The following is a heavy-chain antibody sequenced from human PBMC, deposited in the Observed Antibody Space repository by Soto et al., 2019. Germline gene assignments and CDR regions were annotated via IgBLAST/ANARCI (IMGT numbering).Heavy chain of an antibody. J-gene: IGHJ4*02. D-gene: IGHD2-2*01. CDR1: GCSFTTYW. V-gene: IGHV5-51*01. Sequence: LGESLKISCKGSGCSFTTYWIGWVRQMPGKGLEWMGIIYPGDSDTRYSPSFQGQVTISADKSISTAYLQWSSLKASDAAIYYCARFRYCTSSTCRAFDYWGQGTLVTVSS. CDR3: ARFRYCTSSTCRAFDY. CDR2: IYPGDSDT.